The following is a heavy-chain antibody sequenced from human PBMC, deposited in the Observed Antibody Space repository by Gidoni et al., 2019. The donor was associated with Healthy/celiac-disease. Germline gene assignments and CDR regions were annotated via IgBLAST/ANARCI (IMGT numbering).Heavy chain of an antibody. D-gene: IGHD2-21*02. Sequence: EVQLLESGGGLVQPGGSLRLYCAASGFPFRSYAMSWVRQAPGQGLEWVAASSGSGGSTDYADAGKGRFTSSRDNSKNTRYLQMNSLRAEDTAVYYCAKGLTARGYYGMDVWGQGTTVTVSS. J-gene: IGHJ6*02. V-gene: IGHV3-23*01. CDR2: SSGSGGST. CDR3: AKGLTARGYYGMDV. CDR1: GFPFRSYA.